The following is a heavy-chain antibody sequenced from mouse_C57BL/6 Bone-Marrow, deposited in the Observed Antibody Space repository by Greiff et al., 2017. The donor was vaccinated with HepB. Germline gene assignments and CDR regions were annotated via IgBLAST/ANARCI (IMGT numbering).Heavy chain of an antibody. CDR2: INPYNGDT. V-gene: IGHV1-20*01. CDR1: GYSFTGYF. D-gene: IGHD1-1*02. CDR3: ARWCTPLYWYFDV. J-gene: IGHJ1*03. Sequence: VQLQQSGPELVKPGDSVKISCKASGYSFTGYFMNWVMQSHGKSLEWIGRINPYNGDTFYNQKFKGKATLTVDKSSSTAHMELRSLTSEDSAVYYCARWCTPLYWYFDVWGTGTTVTVSS.